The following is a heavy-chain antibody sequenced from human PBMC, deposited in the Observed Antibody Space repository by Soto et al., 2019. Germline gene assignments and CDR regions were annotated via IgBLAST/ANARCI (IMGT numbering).Heavy chain of an antibody. D-gene: IGHD3-22*01. CDR1: GYTFTTYG. CDR2: ISTYNGNT. Sequence: ASVKVSCKPSGYTFTTYGITWVRQAPGQGLEWMGWISTYNGNTNYAQKFQGRVTMTTDTSTTTVYMELRSLRSDDTAVYYCARSWYCDSSGSAFDHWGQGTLGTVSS. V-gene: IGHV1-18*04. J-gene: IGHJ5*02. CDR3: ARSWYCDSSGSAFDH.